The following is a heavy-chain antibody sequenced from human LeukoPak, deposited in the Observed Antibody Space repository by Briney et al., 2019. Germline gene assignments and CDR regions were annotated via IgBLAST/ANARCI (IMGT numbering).Heavy chain of an antibody. V-gene: IGHV4-39*07. Sequence: SETLSLTCTVSGGSISSSSYYWGWIRQPPGKGLEWIGSIYYSGSTYYNPSLKSRVTISVDTSKNQFSLKLSSVTAADTAVYYCARGDASSGRYEDYFDYWGQGTLVTVSS. J-gene: IGHJ4*02. CDR3: ARGDASSGRYEDYFDY. D-gene: IGHD6-19*01. CDR2: IYYSGST. CDR1: GGSISSSSYY.